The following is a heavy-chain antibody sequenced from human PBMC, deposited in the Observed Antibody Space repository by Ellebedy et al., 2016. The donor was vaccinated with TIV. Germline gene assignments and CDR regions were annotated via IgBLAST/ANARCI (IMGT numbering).Heavy chain of an antibody. V-gene: IGHV1-69*13. CDR3: ARAGVYLTRDYGMDV. CDR1: GGTFSSYG. D-gene: IGHD2-8*01. J-gene: IGHJ6*02. Sequence: ASVKVSCKASGGTFSSYGISWVRQAPGQGLEWMGGIIPMFGTANYAQKFQGRVTITADESTSTAYMELSSLRSEDTAVYYCARAGVYLTRDYGMDVWGQGTTVTVSS. CDR2: IIPMFGTA.